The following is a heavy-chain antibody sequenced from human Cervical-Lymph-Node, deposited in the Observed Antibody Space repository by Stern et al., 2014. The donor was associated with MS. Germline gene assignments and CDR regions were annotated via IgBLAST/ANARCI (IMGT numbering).Heavy chain of an antibody. CDR1: GDSIESGAYH. J-gene: IGHJ6*02. Sequence: QLQLQESGPGLVKPSQTLSVTCSVSGDSIESGAYHWTWIRQHPGKGLEWIGIIDHSWVTSYNPSLQSRIIISRDTSKNQFSLKLRSVTAADTAVYYCARALGPMNHYYYYKMNLWGQGTTVTVSS. D-gene: IGHD3-10*01. V-gene: IGHV4-31*03. CDR2: IDHSWVT. CDR3: ARALGPMNHYYYYKMNL.